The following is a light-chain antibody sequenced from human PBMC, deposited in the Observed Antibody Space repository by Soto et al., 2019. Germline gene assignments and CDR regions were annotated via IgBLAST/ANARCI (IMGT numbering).Light chain of an antibody. CDR2: DAS. CDR1: QSVSSY. CDR3: QQRSPGT. J-gene: IGKJ2*01. Sequence: EIVLTQSPATLSLSPGERATLSCRASQSVSSYLAWYQQKPGQAPRLLIYDASNRATGIPARFSGSGSGTDFTLTISRLEPEDFAVYYCQQRSPGTFGQGTKLEIK. V-gene: IGKV3-11*01.